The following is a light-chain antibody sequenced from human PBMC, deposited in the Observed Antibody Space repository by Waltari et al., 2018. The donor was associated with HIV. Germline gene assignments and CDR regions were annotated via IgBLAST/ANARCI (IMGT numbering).Light chain of an antibody. CDR2: GAS. CDR3: LQNYSIPLT. CDR1: QNINSF. J-gene: IGKJ3*01. V-gene: IGKV1-39*01. Sequence: DIHMTQTPSSLSASAGDTVTITCRTSQNINSFLKWFQQKPGKAPKLLIHGASNLHSGVPSRFSGSGSGTVFTLIITSLQPEDFATYYCLQNYSIPLTFGPGTKVD.